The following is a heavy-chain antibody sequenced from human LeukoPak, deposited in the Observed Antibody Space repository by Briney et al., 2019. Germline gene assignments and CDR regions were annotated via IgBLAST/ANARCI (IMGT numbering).Heavy chain of an antibody. Sequence: SETLSLTCTVSGGSISSGDYYWSWIRQPPGKGLEWIGYIYYSGSTYYNPSLKSRVTISVDTSKNQFSLKLSPVTAADTAVYYCARKVVVTATRGPFDYWGQGTLVTVSS. CDR2: IYYSGST. CDR1: GGSISSGDYY. D-gene: IGHD2-21*02. J-gene: IGHJ4*02. V-gene: IGHV4-30-4*01. CDR3: ARKVVVTATRGPFDY.